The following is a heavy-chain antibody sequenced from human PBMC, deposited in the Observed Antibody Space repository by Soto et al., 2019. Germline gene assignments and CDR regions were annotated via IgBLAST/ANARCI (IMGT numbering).Heavy chain of an antibody. CDR1: GFTFSSYW. CDR2: IKQDGSEK. Sequence: GGSLRLSCAASGFTFSSYWMSWVRQAPGKGLEWVANIKQDGSEKYYVDSVKGRFTISRDNAKNSLYLQMNSLRAEDTAVYYCARDLFGGSSSGAAFDIWGQGTMVTVSS. V-gene: IGHV3-7*01. CDR3: ARDLFGGSSSGAAFDI. D-gene: IGHD6-6*01. J-gene: IGHJ3*02.